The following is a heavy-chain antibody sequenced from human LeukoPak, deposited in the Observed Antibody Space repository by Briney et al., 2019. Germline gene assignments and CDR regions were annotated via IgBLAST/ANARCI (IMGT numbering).Heavy chain of an antibody. CDR1: GYTFTNYD. Sequence: ASVKVSCKASGYTFTNYDINWVRQATGQGLEWMGWMNPNSGNTGYAQKFQGRVSMTRNTSISTAYMELSSLRSEDTAVYYCARGRGVYCSGGSCYSPQGWFDPWGQGTLVTVSS. V-gene: IGHV1-8*01. CDR3: ARGRGVYCSGGSCYSPQGWFDP. J-gene: IGHJ5*02. D-gene: IGHD2-15*01. CDR2: MNPNSGNT.